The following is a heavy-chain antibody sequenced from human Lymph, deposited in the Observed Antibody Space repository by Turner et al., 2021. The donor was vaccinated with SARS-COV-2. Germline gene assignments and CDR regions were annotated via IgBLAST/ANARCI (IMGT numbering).Heavy chain of an antibody. CDR2: ISYDGSNK. D-gene: IGHD2-15*01. J-gene: IGHJ6*02. CDR1: GFTFSSYA. CDR3: ARSTGGSYYYGMDV. V-gene: IGHV3-30-3*01. Sequence: QVQLVESGGGVVQPGRSLRLYCSASGFTFSSYAMHWVRQAPGKGLEWVAIISYDGSNKYYADSVKGRFTISRDNSKNTLYLQMNSLRAEDTAVYYCARSTGGSYYYGMDVWGQGTTVTVSS.